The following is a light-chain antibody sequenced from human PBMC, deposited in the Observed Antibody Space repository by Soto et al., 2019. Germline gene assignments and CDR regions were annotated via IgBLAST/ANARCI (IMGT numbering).Light chain of an antibody. V-gene: IGKV3-11*01. J-gene: IGKJ4*01. CDR2: EAS. Sequence: ETVLPQSPATLSLSPGERDPLSCRASQYIDIHLAWYQQRPGQAPRLLISEASKMGTGIPASFSGSGSGTDFTLTLSILQPDDLAVYYCQQRHSWPPLTFGGGTKVEL. CDR3: QQRHSWPPLT. CDR1: QYIDIH.